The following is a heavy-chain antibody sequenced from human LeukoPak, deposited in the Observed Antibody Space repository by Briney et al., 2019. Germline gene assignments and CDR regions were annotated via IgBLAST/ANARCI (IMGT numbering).Heavy chain of an antibody. CDR2: ISSSGSTI. CDR1: GFTFSSYE. V-gene: IGHV3-48*03. D-gene: IGHD5-12*01. Sequence: GGSLRLSCAASGFTFSSYEMNWVRQAPGKGLEWVSYISSSGSTIYYADSVKGRFTISRDNAKNSLYVQMNSLRAEDTAVYYCARDERSGYDLTGYYGMDVCGKGATV. CDR3: ARDERSGYDLTGYYGMDV. J-gene: IGHJ6*04.